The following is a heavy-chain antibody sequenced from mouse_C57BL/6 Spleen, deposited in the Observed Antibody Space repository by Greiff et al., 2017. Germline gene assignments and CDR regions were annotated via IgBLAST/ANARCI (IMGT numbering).Heavy chain of an antibody. Sequence: PIQGLEWIGNIDPSDSETHYNQKFKDKATLTVDKSSSTAYMQLSSLTYEDSAVYYCARDSSDPYYAMDYWGQGTSVTVSS. CDR2: IDPSDSET. CDR3: ARDSSDPYYAMDY. J-gene: IGHJ4*01. V-gene: IGHV1-52*01. D-gene: IGHD2-10*02.